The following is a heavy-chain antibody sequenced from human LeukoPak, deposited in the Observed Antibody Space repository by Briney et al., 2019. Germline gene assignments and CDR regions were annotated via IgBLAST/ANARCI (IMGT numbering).Heavy chain of an antibody. Sequence: SVKVSCKASGGTFSSYAISWVRQAPGQGLEWMGGIIPIFGTANYAQKFQGRVTITTDESTSTAYMELSSLRSEDTAVYYCASRSVPRGYYFEYWGQGTLVTVSS. CDR1: GGTFSSYA. CDR2: IIPIFGTA. J-gene: IGHJ4*02. V-gene: IGHV1-69*05. D-gene: IGHD3-10*01. CDR3: ASRSVPRGYYFEY.